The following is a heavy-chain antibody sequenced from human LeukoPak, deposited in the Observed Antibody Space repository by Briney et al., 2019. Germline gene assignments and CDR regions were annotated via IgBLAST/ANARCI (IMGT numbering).Heavy chain of an antibody. CDR2: IYYTGST. CDR1: GGSVSDYY. V-gene: IGHV4-59*02. D-gene: IGHD7-27*01. J-gene: IGHJ4*02. Sequence: SETLSLTCTVSGGSVSDYYWSWIRQSPGKGLEWIGYIYYTGSTSYNPSLGSRVTMSADTSKNQFSLKLSSVTAADTAVYYCASRKLGNDYWGQGTLVTVSS. CDR3: ASRKLGNDY.